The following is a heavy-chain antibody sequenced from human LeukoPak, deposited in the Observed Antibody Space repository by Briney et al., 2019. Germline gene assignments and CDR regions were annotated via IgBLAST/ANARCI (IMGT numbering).Heavy chain of an antibody. V-gene: IGHV4-39*07. CDR1: GGSISSSSYY. CDR3: AGDLGAFDI. D-gene: IGHD7-27*01. Sequence: SETLSLTCTVSGGSISSSSYYWGWIRQPPGKGLEWIGSIYYSGSTYYNPSLKSRVTISVDTSKNQFSLKLSSVTAADTAVYYCAGDLGAFDIWGQGTMVTVSS. CDR2: IYYSGST. J-gene: IGHJ3*02.